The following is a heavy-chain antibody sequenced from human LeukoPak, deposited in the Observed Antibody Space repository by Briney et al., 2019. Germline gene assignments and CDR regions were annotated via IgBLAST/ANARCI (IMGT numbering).Heavy chain of an antibody. CDR1: GFTVSSNY. Sequence: PGGSLRLSCAASGFTVSSNYMSWVRQAPGKGLEWVSVIYSGGSTYYADSVKGRFTISRDNSKNTLYLQMNSLRAEDTAVYYCAKDRVRERPDAFDIWGQGTMVTVSS. D-gene: IGHD1-1*01. J-gene: IGHJ3*02. V-gene: IGHV3-53*01. CDR3: AKDRVRERPDAFDI. CDR2: IYSGGST.